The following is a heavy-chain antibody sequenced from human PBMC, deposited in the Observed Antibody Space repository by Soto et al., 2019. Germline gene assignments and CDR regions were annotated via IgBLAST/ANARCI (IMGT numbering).Heavy chain of an antibody. V-gene: IGHV3-23*01. CDR3: ENDHTSSWYWDF. Sequence: EVQMLESGGGLVQPGGSLRLSCAASGFTFRSYAMSWVRQTPGKWLEWVSSISANGGSTYYADSVKSRFTISRDNSKKTLYLQMNSLRAEDTAIYYCENDHTSSWYWDFWGQGTLVTVSS. CDR2: ISANGGST. D-gene: IGHD6-13*01. J-gene: IGHJ4*02. CDR1: GFTFRSYA.